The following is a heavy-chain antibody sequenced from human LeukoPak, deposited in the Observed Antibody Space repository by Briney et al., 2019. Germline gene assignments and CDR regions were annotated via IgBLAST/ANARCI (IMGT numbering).Heavy chain of an antibody. CDR1: GFTFDDYA. Sequence: GGSLRLSCAASGFTFDDYAMHWARQAPGKGLEWVSGISWNSGSIGYADSVKGRFTISRDDAKNSLYLQMNSLRAEDTAVYYCTSYDVLTGYYVWGQGTPVTVSS. V-gene: IGHV3-9*01. CDR2: ISWNSGSI. CDR3: TSYDVLTGYYV. J-gene: IGHJ4*02. D-gene: IGHD3-9*01.